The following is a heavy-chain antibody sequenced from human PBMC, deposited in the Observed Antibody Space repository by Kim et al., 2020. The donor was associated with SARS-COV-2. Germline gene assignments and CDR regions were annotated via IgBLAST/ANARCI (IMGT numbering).Heavy chain of an antibody. CDR1: GFTFSSYS. CDR3: ARDNLITMVRGVIIIYYYGMDV. J-gene: IGHJ6*02. Sequence: GGSLRLSCAASGFTFSSYSMNWVRQAPGKGLEWVSYISSSSSTIYYADSVKGRFTISRDNAKNSLYLQMNSLRDEDTAVYYCARDNLITMVRGVIIIYYYGMDVWGQGTTVTVSS. D-gene: IGHD3-10*01. CDR2: ISSSSSTI. V-gene: IGHV3-48*02.